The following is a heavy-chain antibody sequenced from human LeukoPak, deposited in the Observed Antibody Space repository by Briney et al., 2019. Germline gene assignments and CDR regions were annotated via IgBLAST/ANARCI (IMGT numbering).Heavy chain of an antibody. D-gene: IGHD1-26*01. CDR1: GFTFSSYW. Sequence: GGSLRLSCAASGFTFSSYWMSWVRQAPGKGLGWVANIKQDGSEKYYVDSVKGRFTISRDNSKNTLYLQMNSLRPEDTAVYYCAKSLGATRGYFEHWGQGTLVTVSS. V-gene: IGHV3-7*01. CDR2: IKQDGSEK. CDR3: AKSLGATRGYFEH. J-gene: IGHJ4*02.